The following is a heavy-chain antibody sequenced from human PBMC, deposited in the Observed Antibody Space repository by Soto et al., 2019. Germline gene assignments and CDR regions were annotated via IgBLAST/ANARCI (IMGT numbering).Heavy chain of an antibody. V-gene: IGHV3-20*04. Sequence: EVQLVESGGGVVRPGGSLRLACEASGFTFDDYGMSWVRQGPGKGLEWVSGINRNGGSTGYAVSVQGRFSISRDNAKKSLYLQMDSLRVEDTALYYCARQGRDAFDIWGQGIMVTVSS. CDR2: INRNGGST. CDR1: GFTFDDYG. J-gene: IGHJ3*02. CDR3: ARQGRDAFDI.